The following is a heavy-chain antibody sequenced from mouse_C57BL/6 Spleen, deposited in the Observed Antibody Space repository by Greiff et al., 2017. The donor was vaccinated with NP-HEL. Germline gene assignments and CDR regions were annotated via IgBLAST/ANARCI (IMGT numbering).Heavy chain of an antibody. CDR2: IDPENGDT. Sequence: EVQLVESGAELVRPGASVKLSCTASGFNIKDDYMHWVKQRPEQGLEWIGWIDPENGDTEYASKFQGKATIPADTSSNTAYLQLSSLTSEDTAVYYCTTSSSYDAVFAYWGQGTLVTVSA. CDR1: GFNIKDDY. CDR3: TTSSSYDAVFAY. D-gene: IGHD1-1*01. J-gene: IGHJ3*01. V-gene: IGHV14-4*01.